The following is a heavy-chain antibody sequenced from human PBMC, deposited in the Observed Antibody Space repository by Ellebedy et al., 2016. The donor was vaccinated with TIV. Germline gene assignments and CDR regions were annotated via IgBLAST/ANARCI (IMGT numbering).Heavy chain of an antibody. CDR1: GFTFRSYG. Sequence: GGSLRLXCAASGFTFRSYGMHWVRQAPGKGLEWVSFIWFDGGNKYYADSVKGRFTISRDNARNSLYLQMNSLRAEDTAVYYCARELTTVTTSWFDPWGQGTLVTVSS. J-gene: IGHJ5*02. CDR3: ARELTTVTTSWFDP. V-gene: IGHV3-33*01. D-gene: IGHD4-17*01. CDR2: IWFDGGNK.